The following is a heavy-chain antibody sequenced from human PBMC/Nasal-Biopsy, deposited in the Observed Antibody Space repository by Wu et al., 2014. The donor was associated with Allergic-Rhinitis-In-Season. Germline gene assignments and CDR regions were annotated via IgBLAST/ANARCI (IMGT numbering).Heavy chain of an antibody. V-gene: IGHV4-39*07. CDR3: TRVTYTSPIFFYYIDV. Sequence: YSGTTHQNPSLKSRVTISADVSKNQFSLSLTSVTAADTAVYYCTRVTYTSPIFFYYIDVWDKGTTVAVSS. J-gene: IGHJ6*03. CDR2: YSGTT. D-gene: IGHD2-2*02.